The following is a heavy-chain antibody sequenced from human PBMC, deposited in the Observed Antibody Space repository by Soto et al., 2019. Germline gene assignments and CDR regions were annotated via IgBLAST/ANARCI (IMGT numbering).Heavy chain of an antibody. CDR2: ISAYNGNT. Sequence: ASVTVSCKASGYTFTSYGISWVRQAPGQGLEWMGWISAYNGNTNYAQKLQGRVTMTTDTSTSTAYMELRSLRSDDTAVYYCARRSGLTAAYDFDYWGQGTLVTVSS. D-gene: IGHD6-13*01. V-gene: IGHV1-18*04. CDR3: ARRSGLTAAYDFDY. CDR1: GYTFTSYG. J-gene: IGHJ4*02.